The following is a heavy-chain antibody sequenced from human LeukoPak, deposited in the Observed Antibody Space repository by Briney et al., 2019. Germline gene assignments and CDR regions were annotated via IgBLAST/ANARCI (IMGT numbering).Heavy chain of an antibody. V-gene: IGHV1-2*02. CDR1: GYTFTSFG. CDR2: INPNSGDT. D-gene: IGHD6-13*01. J-gene: IGHJ5*02. Sequence: ASVKVSCKASGYTFTSFGINWVRQAPGQGLEWMGWINPNSGDTNSAQNFQGRVTMTRDTSISTAYMDLSSLTSDDTAMYYCARMWSTATSGWNWFDPWGQGTLVTVSS. CDR3: ARMWSTATSGWNWFDP.